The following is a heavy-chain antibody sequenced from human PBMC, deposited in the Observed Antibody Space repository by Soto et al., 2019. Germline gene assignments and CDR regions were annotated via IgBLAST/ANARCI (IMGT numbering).Heavy chain of an antibody. J-gene: IGHJ5*02. CDR2: INSDGSST. Sequence: GGSLRLSCAASGFTFSSYWMHWVRQAPGKGLVWVSRINSDGSSTSYADSVKGRFTISRDNAKNTLYLQMNSLRAEDTAVYYCASAPTYYYDSSGSNWFDPWGQGTLVTVSS. CDR3: ASAPTYYYDSSGSNWFDP. D-gene: IGHD3-22*01. CDR1: GFTFSSYW. V-gene: IGHV3-74*01.